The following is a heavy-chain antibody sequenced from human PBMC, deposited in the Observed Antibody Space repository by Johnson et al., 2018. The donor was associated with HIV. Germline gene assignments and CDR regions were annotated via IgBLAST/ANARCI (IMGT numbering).Heavy chain of an antibody. CDR1: GFTFSSYA. CDR2: ISYDGSNK. Sequence: RLVESGGGVVQPGRSLRLSCAASGFTFSSYAMHWFRQAPGKGLEWVAVISYDGSNKYYADSVKGRFTISRDNSKNTLYLQMNSLRAEDTAVYYCLSPSDAFDIWGQGTMVTVSS. CDR3: LSPSDAFDI. J-gene: IGHJ3*02. V-gene: IGHV3-30*04.